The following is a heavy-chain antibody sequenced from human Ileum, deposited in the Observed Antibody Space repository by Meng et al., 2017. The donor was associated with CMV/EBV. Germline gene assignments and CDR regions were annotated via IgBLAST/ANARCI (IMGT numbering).Heavy chain of an antibody. CDR2: IYSGGSST. D-gene: IGHD1-26*01. CDR1: GFTFSSYA. Sequence: ESPKIPRAASGFTFSSYAMSWVRQAPGKGLEWVSVIYSGGSSTYYADSVKGRFTISRDNSKNTLYLQMNSLRAEDTAVYYCARDREWELPAYWGQGTLVTVSS. CDR3: ARDREWELPAY. J-gene: IGHJ4*02. V-gene: IGHV3-23*03.